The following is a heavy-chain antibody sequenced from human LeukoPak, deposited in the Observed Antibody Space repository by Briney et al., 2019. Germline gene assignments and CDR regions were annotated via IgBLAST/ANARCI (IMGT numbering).Heavy chain of an antibody. V-gene: IGHV3-30*18. CDR2: ISYDGSNN. Sequence: GGSLRLSCAASRFTFSNYDMHWVRQAPGKGLEWVAIISYDGSNNYYADSVKGRFTISRDNSKNTLFLQMNSLRAEDTAVHYCAKGPDSSGYYSLDYWGQGTLVTVSS. D-gene: IGHD3-22*01. CDR1: RFTFSNYD. J-gene: IGHJ4*02. CDR3: AKGPDSSGYYSLDY.